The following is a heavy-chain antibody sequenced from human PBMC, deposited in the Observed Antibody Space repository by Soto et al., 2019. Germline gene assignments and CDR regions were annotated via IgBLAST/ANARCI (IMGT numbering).Heavy chain of an antibody. CDR3: ARVKTGSAAGIGSPADY. J-gene: IGHJ4*02. D-gene: IGHD6-13*01. Sequence: EVQLVESGGGLVKPGGSLRLSCAASGFTFSSYSMNWVRQAPGKGLEWVSSISSASSYTYYADSVKGRFTISRDNAKNSLFLQMNSLRAKDTAMYYCARVKTGSAAGIGSPADYWGQGTLVTVSS. CDR1: GFTFSSYS. V-gene: IGHV3-21*02. CDR2: ISSASSYT.